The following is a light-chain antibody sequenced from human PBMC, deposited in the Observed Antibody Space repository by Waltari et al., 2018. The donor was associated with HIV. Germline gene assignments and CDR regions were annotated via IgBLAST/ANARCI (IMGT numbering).Light chain of an antibody. CDR2: EDS. CDR3: SSYTTSNSYV. CDR1: SSDVGAYSS. J-gene: IGLJ1*01. Sequence: QSALTQPASVSGSPGQSITISCTGTSSDVGAYSSVSWYQQYPGEAPKVMIYEDSHRPSGVSDRFSGSKSGNTASLTISGLQAEDEADYYCSSYTTSNSYVFGTGTKVTVL. V-gene: IGLV2-14*03.